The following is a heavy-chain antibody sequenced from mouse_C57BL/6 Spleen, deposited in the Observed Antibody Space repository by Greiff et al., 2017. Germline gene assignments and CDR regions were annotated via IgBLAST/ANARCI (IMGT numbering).Heavy chain of an antibody. CDR2: INPSNGGT. D-gene: IGHD1-1*01. J-gene: IGHJ1*03. CDR1: GYTFTSYW. CDR3: ARVTTVVATRYFDV. Sequence: VQLQQPGTELVKPGASVKLSCKASGYTFTSYWMHWVKQRPGQGLEWIGNINPSNGGTNYNEKFKSKATLTVDKSSSTAYMQLSSLTSEDSAVYYWARVTTVVATRYFDVWGTGTTVTVSS. V-gene: IGHV1-53*01.